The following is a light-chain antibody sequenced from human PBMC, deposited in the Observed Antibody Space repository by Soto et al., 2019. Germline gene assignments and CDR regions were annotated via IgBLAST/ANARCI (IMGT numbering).Light chain of an antibody. CDR2: GAS. Sequence: EIVLTQSPGTLYLSPGERATLSCRASQSVSSSYLAWYQQKPGQAPRLLIYGASSRATGIPDRFSGSGSGTDFTLTISILEPEDFAVYYCQQYGSSLYTFGQGTKLEIK. CDR1: QSVSSSY. J-gene: IGKJ2*01. CDR3: QQYGSSLYT. V-gene: IGKV3-20*01.